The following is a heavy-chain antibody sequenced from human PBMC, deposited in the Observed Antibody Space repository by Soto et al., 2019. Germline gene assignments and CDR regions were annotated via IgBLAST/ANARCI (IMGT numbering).Heavy chain of an antibody. V-gene: IGHV4-31*03. J-gene: IGHJ4*02. CDR3: ARATGFYGYYFDY. CDR1: GGSITSGTYY. D-gene: IGHD3-9*01. Sequence: QVQLQESGPGLVKPSQTLSLTCTVSGGSITSGTYYWTWIRQHPGKGLEWIGYIYYSGSTYYNPSLKSRVGISVDTSKNQFSLKLTSVTAADTAVYYCARATGFYGYYFDYWGQGTLVTVSS. CDR2: IYYSGST.